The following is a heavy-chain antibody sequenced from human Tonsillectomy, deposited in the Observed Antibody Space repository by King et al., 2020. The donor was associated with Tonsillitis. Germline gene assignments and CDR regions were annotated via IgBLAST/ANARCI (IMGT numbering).Heavy chain of an antibody. D-gene: IGHD6-6*01. CDR2: INWNSGSI. J-gene: IGHJ4*02. CDR3: AKSRQGLDSSSPDY. Sequence: VQLVESGGGLVQPGRSLRLSCAASGFTFDDYAMHWVRQAPGKGLEWVSGINWNSGSIGYADSVKGRFTISRDKAKNSLYLQMNSLRAEDTALYYCAKSRQGLDSSSPDYWGQGTLVTVSS. CDR1: GFTFDDYA. V-gene: IGHV3-9*01.